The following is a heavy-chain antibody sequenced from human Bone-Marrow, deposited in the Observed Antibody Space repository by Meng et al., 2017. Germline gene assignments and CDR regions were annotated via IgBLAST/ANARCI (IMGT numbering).Heavy chain of an antibody. J-gene: IGHJ4*02. D-gene: IGHD4-11*01. CDR1: GGSFSDYY. Sequence: QVQLQQWGAGLLKPSETLSVTFVVSGGSFSDYYWSWIRQPPGKGLEWIGEINHSGSTNYNPSLESRATISVDTSQNNLSLKLSSVTAADSAVYYCARGPTTMAHDFDYWGQGTLVTVSS. CDR3: ARGPTTMAHDFDY. CDR2: INHSGST. V-gene: IGHV4-34*01.